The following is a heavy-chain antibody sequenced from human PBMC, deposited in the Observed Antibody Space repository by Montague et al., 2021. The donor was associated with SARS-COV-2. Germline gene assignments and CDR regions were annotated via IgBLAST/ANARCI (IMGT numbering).Heavy chain of an antibody. CDR1: GGSISSFY. D-gene: IGHD4-11*01. V-gene: IGHV4-59*08. CDR2: SSDSGST. CDR3: ATHYSSTLPAVS. Sequence: SETLSLTCTVSGGSISSFYWSWFRQPPGKGLEWIGYSSDSGSTNYNPSLTSRVTMSVDMSKDQFSMKVNSVTAADTAAYYCATHYSSTLPAVSWGQGTLVTVSS. J-gene: IGHJ5*02.